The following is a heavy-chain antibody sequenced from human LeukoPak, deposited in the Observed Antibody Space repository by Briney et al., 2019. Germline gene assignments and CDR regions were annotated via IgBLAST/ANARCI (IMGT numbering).Heavy chain of an antibody. CDR2: ISSSSSYI. CDR1: GLTVSSNC. Sequence: GGSLRLSCAASGLTVSSNCMSWVRQAPGKGLEWVSFISSSSSYIYYADSLKGRFTISRDNAKNSLYLQMNSLRAEDTAVYYCARGEWSSSPFDYWGQGTLVTVSS. D-gene: IGHD6-6*01. CDR3: ARGEWSSSPFDY. V-gene: IGHV3-21*01. J-gene: IGHJ4*02.